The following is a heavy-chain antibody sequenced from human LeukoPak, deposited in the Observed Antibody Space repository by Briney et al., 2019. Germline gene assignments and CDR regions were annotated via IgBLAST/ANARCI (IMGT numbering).Heavy chain of an antibody. CDR2: IDWDDDK. CDR3: ARSGHYYGSGSYPFDY. Sequence: TLSLTCTVSGGSISSYYWSWIRQPPGKALEWLARIDWDDDKYYSTSLKTRLTISKDTSKNQVVLTMTNMDPVDTATYYCARSGHYYGSGSYPFDYWGQGTLVTVSS. CDR1: GGSISSYY. D-gene: IGHD3-10*01. V-gene: IGHV2-70*11. J-gene: IGHJ4*02.